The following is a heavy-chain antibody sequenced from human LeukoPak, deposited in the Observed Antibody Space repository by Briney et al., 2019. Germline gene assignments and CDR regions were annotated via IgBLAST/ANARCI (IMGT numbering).Heavy chain of an antibody. V-gene: IGHV1-46*01. Sequence: ASVKVSCKASGYTFTSYYMHWVRQAPGQGLEWMGLINPSGGSTNFAQKFQGRVTMTTDTSTTLAYMELRSLRSDDTAVYYCARGFPPRIYYDSSGYYSYYFDYWGQGTLVTVSS. CDR1: GYTFTSYY. CDR2: INPSGGST. CDR3: ARGFPPRIYYDSSGYYSYYFDY. J-gene: IGHJ4*02. D-gene: IGHD3-22*01.